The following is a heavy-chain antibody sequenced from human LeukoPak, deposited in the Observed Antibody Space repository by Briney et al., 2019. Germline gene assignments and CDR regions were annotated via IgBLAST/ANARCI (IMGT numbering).Heavy chain of an antibody. CDR1: GGFISSGGYY. V-gene: IGHV4-31*03. CDR2: IYYSGST. J-gene: IGHJ4*02. CDR3: ARGYTDILTGYTAVIDY. Sequence: SETLSLTCTVSGGFISSGGYYWSWIRQHPGKGLEWIVYIYYSGSTYYNPSLKSRVTISVDTSKNQFSLKLSSVTAADTAVYYCARGYTDILTGYTAVIDYWGQGTLVTVSS. D-gene: IGHD3-9*01.